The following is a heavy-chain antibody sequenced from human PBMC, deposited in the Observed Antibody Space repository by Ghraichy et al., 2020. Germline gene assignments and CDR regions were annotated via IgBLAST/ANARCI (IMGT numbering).Heavy chain of an antibody. D-gene: IGHD3-3*01. CDR3: ARDFEGFTIFAGGPSFDY. V-gene: IGHV1-18*01. CDR2: ISAYNGNT. CDR1: GYTFTSYG. J-gene: IGHJ4*02. Sequence: ASVKVSCKASGYTFTSYGISWVRQAPGQGLEWMGWISAYNGNTNYAQKLQGRVTMTTDTSTSTAYMELRSLRSDDTAVYYCARDFEGFTIFAGGPSFDYWGQGTLVTVSS.